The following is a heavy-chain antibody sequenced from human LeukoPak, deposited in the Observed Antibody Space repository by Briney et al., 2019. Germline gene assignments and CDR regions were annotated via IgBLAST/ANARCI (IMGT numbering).Heavy chain of an antibody. Sequence: GGSLRLSCAASGFTFSSYAMSWVRQAPGKGLEGGSAISGSGGSTYYADSVKGRFTISRDNSKNTLYLQMNSLRAEDTAVYYCAKDPLEWDNAFDIWGQGTMVTVSS. J-gene: IGHJ3*02. CDR3: AKDPLEWDNAFDI. V-gene: IGHV3-23*01. CDR1: GFTFSSYA. CDR2: ISGSGGST. D-gene: IGHD3-3*01.